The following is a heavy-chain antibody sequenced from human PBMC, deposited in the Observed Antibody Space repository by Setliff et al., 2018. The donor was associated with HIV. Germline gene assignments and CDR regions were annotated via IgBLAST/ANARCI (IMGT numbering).Heavy chain of an antibody. CDR1: GGSISSSSYY. J-gene: IGHJ6*03. D-gene: IGHD6-13*01. V-gene: IGHV4-39*01. CDR3: ARGRYRSRWYASDHYYIDV. CDR2: IYYRGCT. Sequence: SETLSLTCTVSGGSISSSSYYWGWIRQPPGKGLQWIGSIYYRGCTYYNPSLKSRVTISVDTSKNQFSLKLRSVTAADTALYYCARGRYRSRWYASDHYYIDVWGKGTTVTVSS.